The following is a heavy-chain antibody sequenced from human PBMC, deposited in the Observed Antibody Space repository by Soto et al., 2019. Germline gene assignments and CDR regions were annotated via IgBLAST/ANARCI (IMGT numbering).Heavy chain of an antibody. J-gene: IGHJ4*02. CDR2: ISYDGSNK. V-gene: IGHV3-30-3*01. D-gene: IGHD3-22*01. CDR3: ARSDPYYYDSSGYYAY. CDR1: GFTFSSYA. Sequence: GGSLRLSCAASGFTFSSYAMHWVRQAPGKGLEWVAVISYDGSNKYYADSVKGRFTISRDNSKNTLYLQMNSLRAGDTAVYYCARSDPYYYDSSGYYAYWGQGTLVTVSS.